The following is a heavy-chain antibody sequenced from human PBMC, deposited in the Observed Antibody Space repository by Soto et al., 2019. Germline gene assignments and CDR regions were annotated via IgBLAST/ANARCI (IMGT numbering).Heavy chain of an antibody. Sequence: SETLSLTCAVSGGSVSSSNWWSWVRKPPGKGLEWIGEIYHSGGTNYNPSLKSRVTISVDKSKNQFSLKLSSVTAADTAVYYCARVQVVRGPLGPFDYWGQGTLVTVSS. V-gene: IGHV4-4*02. CDR1: GGSVSSSNW. CDR3: ARVQVVRGPLGPFDY. D-gene: IGHD6-13*01. J-gene: IGHJ4*02. CDR2: IYHSGGT.